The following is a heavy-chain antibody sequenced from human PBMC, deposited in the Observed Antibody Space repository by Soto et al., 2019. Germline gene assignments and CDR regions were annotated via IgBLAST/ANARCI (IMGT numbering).Heavy chain of an antibody. CDR3: ARDNYYYGMDV. J-gene: IGHJ6*02. CDR1: GGSISSGDYY. CDR2: IYYSGST. Sequence: PSETLSLTCTVSGGSISSGDYYWSWIRQPPGKGLEWIGYIYYSGSTYYNPSLKSRVTISVDTSKNQFSLKLSSVTTADTAVYYCARDNYYYGMDVWGQGTTVTVSS. V-gene: IGHV4-30-4*01.